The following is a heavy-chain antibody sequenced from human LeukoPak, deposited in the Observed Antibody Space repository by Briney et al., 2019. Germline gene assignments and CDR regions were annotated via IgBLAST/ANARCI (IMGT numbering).Heavy chain of an antibody. Sequence: TGGSLRLSCAASGFTVSSNYMSWVRQAPGKGLEWVSIIYSGGNTYYADSVKGRFTISRDNSKNTLYLQMNSLRAEDTAVYYCARPYYYDSSGYYFWGQGTLVTVSS. D-gene: IGHD3-22*01. V-gene: IGHV3-66*01. J-gene: IGHJ4*02. CDR1: GFTVSSNY. CDR2: IYSGGNT. CDR3: ARPYYYDSSGYYF.